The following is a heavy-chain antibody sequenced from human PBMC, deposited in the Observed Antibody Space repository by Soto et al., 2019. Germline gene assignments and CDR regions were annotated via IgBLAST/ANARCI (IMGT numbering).Heavy chain of an antibody. Sequence: GGSLRLSCTASGFTFSSYWMSWVRQAPGKGLEWVASIKQDGSESYYVDSVKGRFTISRDNAKNSLYLQMNSLRAEDTPVYYCARVLYNWKGGYYFDYWGQGTLVTVSS. CDR1: GFTFSSYW. D-gene: IGHD1-1*01. J-gene: IGHJ4*02. CDR3: ARVLYNWKGGYYFDY. CDR2: IKQDGSES. V-gene: IGHV3-7*01.